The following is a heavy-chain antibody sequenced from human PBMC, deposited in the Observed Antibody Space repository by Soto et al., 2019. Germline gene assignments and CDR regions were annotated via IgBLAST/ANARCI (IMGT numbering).Heavy chain of an antibody. CDR3: AASIFYYGMDV. Sequence: DSLKLSYKCSGYTFTNYLIVWVLQMPGKGLEWMGIIYPGDSDTKYNPSFQGQVTISADKSITTTYLRWTSLKASDTAIYYCAASIFYYGMDVWGQGTTVTVSS. CDR2: IYPGDSDT. J-gene: IGHJ6*02. CDR1: GYTFTNYL. V-gene: IGHV5-51*01.